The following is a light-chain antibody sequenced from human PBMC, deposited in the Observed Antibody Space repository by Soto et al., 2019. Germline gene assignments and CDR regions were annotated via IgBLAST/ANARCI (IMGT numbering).Light chain of an antibody. J-gene: IGKJ2*01. CDR2: DAS. CDR3: QHHTSWPRT. V-gene: IGKV3-11*01. CDR1: QSVGTF. Sequence: EIVLTQSPATLSLSPGERATLSCRASQSVGTFLAWYQQKPGQAPRLLIYDASNRATGIPARVVGTGSWTDISLTFSSVELRDFEVDDGQHHTSWPRTFG.